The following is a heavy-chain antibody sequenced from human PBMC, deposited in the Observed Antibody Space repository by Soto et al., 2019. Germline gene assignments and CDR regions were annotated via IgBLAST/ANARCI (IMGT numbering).Heavy chain of an antibody. CDR3: ARGYRDFWSGSLGCWFDP. CDR1: GGSISSGGYY. J-gene: IGHJ5*02. Sequence: SETLSLTCTVSGGSISSGGYYWSWIRQHPGKGLEWIGYIYYSGSTYYNPSLKSRVTISVGTSKNQFSLKLSSVTAADTAVYYCARGYRDFWSGSLGCWFDPWGQGTLVTVSS. D-gene: IGHD3-3*01. V-gene: IGHV4-31*03. CDR2: IYYSGST.